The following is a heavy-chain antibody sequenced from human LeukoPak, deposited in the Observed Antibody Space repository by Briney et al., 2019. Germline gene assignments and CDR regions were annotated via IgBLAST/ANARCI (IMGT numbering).Heavy chain of an antibody. CDR3: AKRLSSSSTWYYFDY. J-gene: IGHJ4*02. CDR1: GFTFSNYA. Sequence: GGSLGLSCAASGFTFSNYAMNWVRQAPGKGLGWVSTITSGENTYYADSVKGRFTISRDNSKNTLYLQMNSLRAEDTAVYYCAKRLSSSSTWYYFDYWGQGTLVTVSS. V-gene: IGHV3-23*01. CDR2: ITSGENT. D-gene: IGHD6-13*01.